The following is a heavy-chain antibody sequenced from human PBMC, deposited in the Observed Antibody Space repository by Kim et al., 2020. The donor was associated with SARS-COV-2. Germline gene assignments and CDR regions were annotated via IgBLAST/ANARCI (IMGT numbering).Heavy chain of an antibody. D-gene: IGHD3-10*01. J-gene: IGHJ5*02. CDR1: GFTFSSYG. CDR3: AKDRTMVRGVTPNWFDP. Sequence: GGSLRLSCAASGFTFSSYGMHWVRQAPGKGLEWVAVIWYDGSNKYYADSVKGRFTISRDNSKNTLYLQMNSLRAEDTAVYYCAKDRTMVRGVTPNWFDPWGQGTLVTVSS. V-gene: IGHV3-33*06. CDR2: IWYDGSNK.